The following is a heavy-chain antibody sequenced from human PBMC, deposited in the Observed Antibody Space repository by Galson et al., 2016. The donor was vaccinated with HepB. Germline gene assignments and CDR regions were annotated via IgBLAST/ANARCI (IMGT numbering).Heavy chain of an antibody. CDR2: TRNKARSYTT. D-gene: IGHD6-6*01. Sequence: SLRLSCAASGFMFSDHYMDWVRQAPEKGLEWVARTRNKARSYTTEYAASVKGRFTISRGDSQNSVYLQMNSLNTEDTVLYYCIRASSSSGYWYLDLWGRGTLVTVSS. CDR1: GFMFSDHY. CDR3: IRASSSSGYWYLDL. V-gene: IGHV3-72*01. J-gene: IGHJ2*01.